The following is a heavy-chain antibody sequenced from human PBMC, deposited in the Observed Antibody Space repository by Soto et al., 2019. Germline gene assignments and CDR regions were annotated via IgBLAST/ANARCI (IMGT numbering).Heavy chain of an antibody. D-gene: IGHD2-15*01. J-gene: IGHJ4*02. Sequence: SVKVSCKASGGTFSSYAISWVRQAPGQGLEWMGGIIPIFGTANYAQKFQGRVTITADESTSTAYMELSSLRSEDTAVYYCARDIIDRVVAVTGRYYFDYWGQGTLVTVSS. CDR2: IIPIFGTA. CDR1: GGTFSSYA. V-gene: IGHV1-69*13. CDR3: ARDIIDRVVAVTGRYYFDY.